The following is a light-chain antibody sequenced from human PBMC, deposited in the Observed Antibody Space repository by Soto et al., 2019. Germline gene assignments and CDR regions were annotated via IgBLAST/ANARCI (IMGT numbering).Light chain of an antibody. CDR2: LGS. CDR3: MQDVQTPLT. Sequence: IVMTQPPLYLPVTPEEPASISCTSSERLLHSNGLNYLAWYLQRPGQSPQLLVYLGSTRADGVPDRVSGSGSGTAFTLKISSVEAEDVGIYYCMQDVQTPLTFGGGTKVDIK. J-gene: IGKJ4*01. CDR1: ERLLHSNGLNY. V-gene: IGKV2-28*01.